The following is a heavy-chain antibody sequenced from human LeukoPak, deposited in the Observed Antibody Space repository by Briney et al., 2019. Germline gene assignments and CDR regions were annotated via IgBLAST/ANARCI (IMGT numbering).Heavy chain of an antibody. Sequence: GGSLRLSCAASGFTFSSYGMHWVRQAPGKGLEWLAFIRYDGSTKYYADSVKGRFTISRDNSKNTLYLQMNSLRAEDMAVYYCATLPTAMTTVTDRGYYFDYWGQGTLVTVSS. CDR1: GFTFSSYG. D-gene: IGHD4-17*01. V-gene: IGHV3-30*02. CDR3: ATLPTAMTTVTDRGYYFDY. J-gene: IGHJ4*02. CDR2: IRYDGSTK.